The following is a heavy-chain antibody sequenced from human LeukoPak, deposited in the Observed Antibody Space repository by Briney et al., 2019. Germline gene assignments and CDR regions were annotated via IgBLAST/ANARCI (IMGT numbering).Heavy chain of an antibody. D-gene: IGHD6-13*01. CDR2: IYYSGST. V-gene: IGHV4-59*08. CDR1: GGSISSYY. Sequence: SETLSLTCTVSGGSISSYYWGWIRQPPGKGLEWIGYIYYSGSTNYNPSLKSRVTISVDTSKNQFSLKLSSVTAADTAVYYCARRRYSSSWYAFDIWGQGTMVTVSS. CDR3: ARRRYSSSWYAFDI. J-gene: IGHJ3*02.